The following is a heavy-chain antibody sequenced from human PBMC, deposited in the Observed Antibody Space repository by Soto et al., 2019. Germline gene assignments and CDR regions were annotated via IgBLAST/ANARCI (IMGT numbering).Heavy chain of an antibody. V-gene: IGHV3-53*04. J-gene: IGHJ3*02. D-gene: IGHD3-10*01. Sequence: EVQLVESGGGLVQPGGSLRLSCAASGFTVSSNYMSWVRQAPGKGLEWVSVIYSGGSTYYADSVKGRFTISRHNSXNTLYLQMNSLRAEDTAVYYGARAYDYGSGSYNDIWGQGTMVTVSS. CDR3: ARAYDYGSGSYNDI. CDR2: IYSGGST. CDR1: GFTVSSNY.